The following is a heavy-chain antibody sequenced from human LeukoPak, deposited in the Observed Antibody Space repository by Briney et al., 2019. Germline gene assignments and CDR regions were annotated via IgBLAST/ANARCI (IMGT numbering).Heavy chain of an antibody. CDR3: ASFPIVVVPAAMGGAGY. V-gene: IGHV4-4*02. J-gene: IGHJ4*02. CDR1: GASISSSNW. Sequence: SGTLSLTCAVSGASISSSNWGCGGRQPPGQGLGWIGEIYHSGSTNYNPSLKSRVTISVDKSKNQFSLKLSSVTAADTAVYYCASFPIVVVPAAMGGAGYWGQGTLVTVSS. D-gene: IGHD2-2*01. CDR2: IYHSGST.